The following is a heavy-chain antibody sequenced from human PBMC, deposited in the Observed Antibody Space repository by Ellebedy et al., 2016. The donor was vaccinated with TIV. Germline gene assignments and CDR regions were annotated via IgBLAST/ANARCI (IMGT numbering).Heavy chain of an antibody. CDR3: ARARGLLYEKWGGAGYGMDV. Sequence: GESLKISCAASGFSSSDHYMDWVRQAPGKGLEWVGRSRNKANNYITEYAASVKGRFTISRDDSKNSLYLQMNSLKTEDTAVYYCARARGLLYEKWGGAGYGMDVWGQGTTVSVSS. CDR2: SRNKANNYIT. D-gene: IGHD1-26*01. J-gene: IGHJ6*02. V-gene: IGHV3-72*01. CDR1: GFSSSDHY.